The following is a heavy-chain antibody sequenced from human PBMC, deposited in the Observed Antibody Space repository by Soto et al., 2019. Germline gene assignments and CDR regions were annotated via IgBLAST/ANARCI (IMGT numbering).Heavy chain of an antibody. D-gene: IGHD4-17*01. CDR1: GGSISSYY. CDR3: ARIHYGDYVNFDY. V-gene: IGHV4-59*01. Sequence: SENLSLTCTVSGGSISSYYWSWIRQPPGKGLEWIGYIYYSGSTNYNPSLKSRVTISVDTSKNQFSLKLSSVTAADTAVYYCARIHYGDYVNFDYCCPATLVTVSS. CDR2: IYYSGST. J-gene: IGHJ4*02.